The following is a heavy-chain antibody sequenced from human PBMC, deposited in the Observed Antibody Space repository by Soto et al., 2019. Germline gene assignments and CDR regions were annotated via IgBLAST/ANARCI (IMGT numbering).Heavy chain of an antibody. CDR2: IYYSGST. D-gene: IGHD3-9*01. J-gene: IGHJ4*02. V-gene: IGHV4-39*01. CDR1: GGSISSSSYY. CDR3: ARQPPLGYFDWLFGYYFDY. Sequence: SETLSLTCTVSGGSISSSSYYWGWIRQPPGKGLEWIGSIYYSGSTYYNPSLKSRVTISVDTSKNQFSLQLSSVTAADTAVYYCARQPPLGYFDWLFGYYFDYWGQGTLVTVSS.